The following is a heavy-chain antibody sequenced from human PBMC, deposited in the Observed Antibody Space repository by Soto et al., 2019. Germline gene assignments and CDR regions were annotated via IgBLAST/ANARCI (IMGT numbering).Heavy chain of an antibody. CDR2: ISFSGAT. CDR3: ARTTAVPNTLRSRYYFDY. Sequence: SETLSLTCTVSGVSITSYFWSWIRQTPGKGLDWIGSISFSGATYSNPSLKGRAALSVDTSENHLSLTLNSVTSADTAVYFCARTTAVPNTLRSRYYFDYWGQGMLVTVSS. D-gene: IGHD4-17*01. J-gene: IGHJ4*02. V-gene: IGHV4-59*01. CDR1: GVSITSYF.